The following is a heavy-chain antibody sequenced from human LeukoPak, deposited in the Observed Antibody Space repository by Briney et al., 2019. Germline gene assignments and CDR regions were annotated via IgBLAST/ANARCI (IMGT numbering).Heavy chain of an antibody. J-gene: IGHJ6*03. CDR1: GGSISSYY. CDR3: ARDTYYCSSTSCPYYYYYYMDV. V-gene: IGHV4-59*01. D-gene: IGHD2-2*01. CDR2: IYYSGST. Sequence: SETLSLTCTVSGGSISSYYWSWIRQPPGKGLEWIGYIYYSGSTNYNPSLKSRVTISVDTSKNQFSLKLSSETAADTAVYYCARDTYYCSSTSCPYYYYYYMDVWGKGTTVTVSS.